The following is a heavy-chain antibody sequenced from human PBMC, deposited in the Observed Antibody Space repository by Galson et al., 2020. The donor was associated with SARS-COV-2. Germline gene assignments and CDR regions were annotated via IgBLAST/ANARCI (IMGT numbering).Heavy chain of an antibody. CDR3: ATGLQSHGDPANWFDP. CDR2: FDPEDGET. V-gene: IGHV1-24*01. D-gene: IGHD4-17*01. Sequence: ASVKVSCKVSGYTLTELSMHWVRQAPGKGLEWMGGFDPEDGETIYAQKFQGRVTMTEDTSTDTAYMELSSLRSEDTAVYYCATGLQSHGDPANWFDPWGQGTLVTVSS. J-gene: IGHJ5*02. CDR1: GYTLTELS.